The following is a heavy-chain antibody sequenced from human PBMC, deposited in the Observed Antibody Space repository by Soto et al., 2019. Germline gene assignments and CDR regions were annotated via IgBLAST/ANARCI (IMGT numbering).Heavy chain of an antibody. V-gene: IGHV3-23*01. CDR2: ISGSGGST. J-gene: IGHJ6*02. CDR1: GFTFSSYV. CDR3: ARGPRAPPPHDYGMDV. Sequence: EVQLLESGGGLVQPGGSLRLSCAASGFTFSSYVMNWVRQAPGKGLEWVAAISGSGGSTYYGDSVEGRFTVSRANPKNTLYLQMNSLRAEDTAVYYCARGPRAPPPHDYGMDVWGQGTTVTVSS.